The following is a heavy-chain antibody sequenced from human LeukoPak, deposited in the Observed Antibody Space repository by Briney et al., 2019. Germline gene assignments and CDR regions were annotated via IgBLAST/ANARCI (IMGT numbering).Heavy chain of an antibody. CDR3: VTQINGWVY. Sequence: GGSLRLSCSASGFTFSIRPMHWVRQAPGKGLEYVSGCSANGGSTYSADSVKGRFIVSRDNSKNTVYLQMSSLRPEDTALYHCVTQINGWVYWGRGTLATVSS. CDR2: CSANGGST. D-gene: IGHD6-19*01. CDR1: GFTFSIRP. V-gene: IGHV3-64D*06. J-gene: IGHJ4*02.